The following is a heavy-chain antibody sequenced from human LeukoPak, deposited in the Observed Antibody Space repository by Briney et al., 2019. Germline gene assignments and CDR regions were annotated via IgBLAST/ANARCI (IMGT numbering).Heavy chain of an antibody. CDR3: ATEYKYDSSGANAFDI. CDR2: ISAQNGNT. J-gene: IGHJ3*02. CDR1: GYTFINYA. D-gene: IGHD3-22*01. Sequence: ASVKVSCKASGYTFINYAISWVRQGPGQGLEWMGWISAQNGNTKYAQKLQGRVTMTTDTSTSTAYMELRSLRSDDTAVYYCATEYKYDSSGANAFDIWGQGTMVTVSS. V-gene: IGHV1-18*01.